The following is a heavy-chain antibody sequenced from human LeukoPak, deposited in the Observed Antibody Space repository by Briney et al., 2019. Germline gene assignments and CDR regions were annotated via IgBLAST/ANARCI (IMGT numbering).Heavy chain of an antibody. D-gene: IGHD6-13*01. Sequence: GGSLRLSCAASGFTFSSYAMSWVRQAPGKGLEWVSAISGSGGSTYYGASVKGRFTISRDKSKNTLYLQMNSLRAEDTAVYYCAKSSSSWYLSWFDPWGQGTLVTVSS. J-gene: IGHJ5*02. CDR1: GFTFSSYA. CDR3: AKSSSSWYLSWFDP. CDR2: ISGSGGST. V-gene: IGHV3-23*01.